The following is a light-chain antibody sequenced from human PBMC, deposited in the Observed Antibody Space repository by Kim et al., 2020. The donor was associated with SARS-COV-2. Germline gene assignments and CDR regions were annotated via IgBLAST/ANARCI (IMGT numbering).Light chain of an antibody. CDR2: EDI. CDR3: CSYASTSTFWV. Sequence: QSALTQPASVSGSPGQSITISCTGTSSDIGKYNLVSWYQQHPGQAPQLIIYEDIKRPSGISDRFSGSKSGNTASLTISGLQTEDEAEYHCCSYASTSTFWVFGGGTQVTVL. V-gene: IGLV2-23*01. J-gene: IGLJ3*02. CDR1: SSDIGKYNL.